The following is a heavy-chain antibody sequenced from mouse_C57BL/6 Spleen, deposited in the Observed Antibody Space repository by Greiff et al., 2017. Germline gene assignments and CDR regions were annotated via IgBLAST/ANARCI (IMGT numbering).Heavy chain of an antibody. V-gene: IGHV1-19*01. Sequence: EVQLQQSGPVLVKPGASVKMSCKASGYTFTDYYMNWVKQSHGKSLEWIGVINPYNGGTSYNQKFKGKATLTVDTSSSTAYMELNSLTSEDSAVNYCARDDYDGYYFDYWGQGTTLTVSS. CDR2: INPYNGGT. D-gene: IGHD2-4*01. J-gene: IGHJ2*01. CDR1: GYTFTDYY. CDR3: ARDDYDGYYFDY.